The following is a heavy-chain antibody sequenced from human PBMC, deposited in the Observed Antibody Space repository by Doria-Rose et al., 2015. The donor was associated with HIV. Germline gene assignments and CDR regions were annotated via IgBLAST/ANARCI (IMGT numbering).Heavy chain of an antibody. D-gene: IGHD3-10*01. J-gene: IGHJ3*01. Sequence: EVQLVESGGGLVKPGGSLRLSCAASGFTFSNAWMNWVRQAPGKGLEWVGRIKSKSDGGTIDYALVVEGRFTISRDDSKATLFLQMNSLKTEDTAVYFCTPSGYYDSGSLGYDAFDVWGQGTMVTVSS. CDR1: GFTFSNAW. CDR3: TPSGYYDSGSLGYDAFDV. V-gene: IGHV3-15*01. CDR2: IKSKSDGGTI.